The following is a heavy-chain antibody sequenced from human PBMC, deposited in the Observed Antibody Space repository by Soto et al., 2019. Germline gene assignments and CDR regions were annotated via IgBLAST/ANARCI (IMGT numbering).Heavy chain of an antibody. CDR2: ISGYNGNT. CDR3: ASRCSSTRCLDL. CDR1: GYTFTSYV. J-gene: IGHJ2*01. D-gene: IGHD2-2*01. V-gene: IGHV1-18*01. Sequence: QVQLVQSGAEVKKPGASVKVSCKASGYTFTSYVICWVRQAPGQGLEWMGWISGYNGNTNYAQNLQGRVTMTTDTSTSTVYMELRSLRSDDTAVNYFASRCSSTRCLDLWGRGTLVIVSS.